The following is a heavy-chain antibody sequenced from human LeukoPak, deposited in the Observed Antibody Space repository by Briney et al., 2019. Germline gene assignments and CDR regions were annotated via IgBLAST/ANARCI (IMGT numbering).Heavy chain of an antibody. CDR1: SGSISSGGYY. D-gene: IGHD4-11*01. V-gene: IGHV4-31*03. Sequence: KPSETLSLTYTVSSGSISSGGYYWSWIRQHPGKGLEWIGYIYYSGSTYYNPSLKSRLTISLDTSKNQFSLKLSSVTAADTAVYYCARGPVRDYSNYWGQGTLVTVSS. CDR3: ARGPVRDYSNY. J-gene: IGHJ4*02. CDR2: IYYSGST.